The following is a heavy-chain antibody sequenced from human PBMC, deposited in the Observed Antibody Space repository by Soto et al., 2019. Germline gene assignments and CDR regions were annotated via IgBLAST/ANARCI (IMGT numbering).Heavy chain of an antibody. CDR2: IYYSGST. CDR3: ARVGVVAAHDAFDI. Sequence: SETLSLTCTVSGGSISSGGYYWSWIRQHPGKGLEWIGYIYYSGSTYYNPSLKSRVTISVDTSKNQFSLKLSSVTAADTAVYYRARVGVVAAHDAFDIWGQGTMVTVSS. V-gene: IGHV4-31*03. J-gene: IGHJ3*02. D-gene: IGHD2-15*01. CDR1: GGSISSGGYY.